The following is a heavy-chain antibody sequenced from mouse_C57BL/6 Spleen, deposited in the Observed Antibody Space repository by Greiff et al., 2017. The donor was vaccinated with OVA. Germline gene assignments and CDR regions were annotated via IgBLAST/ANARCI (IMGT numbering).Heavy chain of an antibody. V-gene: IGHV1-22*01. CDR2: INPNNGGT. J-gene: IGHJ2*01. CDR3: ALLYYYGSTYSDY. D-gene: IGHD1-1*01. CDR1: GYTFTDYN. Sequence: VQLQQSGPELVKPGASVKMSCKASGYTFTDYNMHWVKQSHGKSLEWIGYINPNNGGTSYNQKFKGKATLTVNKSSSTAYMELRSLTLEDSAVYYCALLYYYGSTYSDYWGQGTTLTVSS.